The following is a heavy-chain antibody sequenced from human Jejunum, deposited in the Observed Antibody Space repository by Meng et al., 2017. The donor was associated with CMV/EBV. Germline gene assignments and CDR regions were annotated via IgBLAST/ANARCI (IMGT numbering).Heavy chain of an antibody. V-gene: IGHV4-39*07. D-gene: IGHD1-7*01. Sequence: VSGGPIRSSSFYWGLVRQLPGGGLEWFGSIFFDGTTYYNPSLRSRVTISIDTSKNQFSLRLSSVTAADTAVYFCARRNNWNYEIDYWGQGTLVTVSS. CDR2: IFFDGTT. J-gene: IGHJ4*02. CDR1: GGPIRSSSFY. CDR3: ARRNNWNYEIDY.